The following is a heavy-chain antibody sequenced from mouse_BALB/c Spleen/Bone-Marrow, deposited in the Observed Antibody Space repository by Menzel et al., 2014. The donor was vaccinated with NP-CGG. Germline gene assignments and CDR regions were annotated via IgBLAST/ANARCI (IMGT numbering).Heavy chain of an antibody. CDR3: ARLGYYGGFAY. CDR1: GFDFSGFW. CDR2: INPDSSTI. V-gene: IGHV4-1*02. J-gene: IGHJ3*01. D-gene: IGHD2-3*01. Sequence: EVQLVESGGGLVQPGGSLKLSCAASGFDFSGFWMGWVRQAPGKGLEWIGEINPDSSTINYTPSLKDRFIISRDNAKNTLYLQMSKVRSEDTALYYCARLGYYGGFAYWGKGLWSLSLQ.